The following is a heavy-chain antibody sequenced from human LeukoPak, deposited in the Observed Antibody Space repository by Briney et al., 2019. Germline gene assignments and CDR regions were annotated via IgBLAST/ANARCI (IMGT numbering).Heavy chain of an antibody. CDR3: AREFKQSNWNDGHWFDP. Sequence: ASVKVSCKVSGYTLTELSMHWVRQAPGKGLEWMGGFDPEDGETIYAQKFQGRVTITADKSTSTAYMELISLRSEDTAIYYCAREFKQSNWNDGHWFDPWGRNPGHRLL. D-gene: IGHD1-20*01. CDR1: GYTLTELS. J-gene: IGHJ5*02. V-gene: IGHV1-24*01. CDR2: FDPEDGET.